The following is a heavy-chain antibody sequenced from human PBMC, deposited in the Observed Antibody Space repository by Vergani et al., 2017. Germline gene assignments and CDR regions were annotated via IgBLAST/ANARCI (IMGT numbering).Heavy chain of an antibody. CDR3: ARDLLPNYDFWSGYSHAYYYYYGMDV. CDR2: INSDGSST. CDR1: GFTFSSYW. V-gene: IGHV3-74*01. Sequence: EVQLVESGGGLVQPGGSLRLSCAASGFTFSSYWMPWVRQAPGKGLLWVSRINSDGSSTSYADSVKGRFTISRDNAKNTLYLQMNSLRAEDTAVYYCARDLLPNYDFWSGYSHAYYYYYGMDVWGQGTTVTVSS. J-gene: IGHJ6*02. D-gene: IGHD3-3*01.